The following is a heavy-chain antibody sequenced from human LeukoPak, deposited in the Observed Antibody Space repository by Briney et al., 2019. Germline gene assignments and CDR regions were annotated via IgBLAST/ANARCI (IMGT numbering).Heavy chain of an antibody. CDR2: IDRGGSK. D-gene: IGHD5-12*01. Sequence: GGSLRLSCAASGFTVTSNYMNWVRQAPGKGLEWVSVIDRGGSKYYADSVKGRFTISRDNSKNTIYLQMNSLRAEDTAVYYCAKLPSRGYGTTALARYYFDYWGQGTLVTVSS. CDR1: GFTVTSNY. CDR3: AKLPSRGYGTTALARYYFDY. J-gene: IGHJ4*02. V-gene: IGHV3-53*01.